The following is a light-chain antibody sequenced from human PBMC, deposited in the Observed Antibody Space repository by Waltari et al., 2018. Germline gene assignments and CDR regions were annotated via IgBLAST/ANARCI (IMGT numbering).Light chain of an antibody. Sequence: DIQMTQSSSTLSASVGDRVTLTCRASQSISSWLAWYQQKPGKAPKLLIYKASSLKSGVPSRFSGSGSGTEFTLTISILQPDDFATYYCQQYNSYSRTFGQGTKVEIK. J-gene: IGKJ1*01. CDR2: KAS. CDR1: QSISSW. CDR3: QQYNSYSRT. V-gene: IGKV1-5*03.